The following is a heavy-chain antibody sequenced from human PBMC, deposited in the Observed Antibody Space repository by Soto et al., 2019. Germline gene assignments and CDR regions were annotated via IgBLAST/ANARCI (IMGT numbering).Heavy chain of an antibody. CDR3: ARDFRSRGYRIGTYHDY. Sequence: ASVKVSCKASGGTFSSYAISWVRQAPGQGLEWMGGIIPIFGTANYAQKFQGRVTITADKSTSTAYMELSSLRSEDTAVYYCARDFRSRGYRIGTYHDYWGQGTLVPVSS. J-gene: IGHJ4*02. CDR2: IIPIFGTA. CDR1: GGTFSSYA. V-gene: IGHV1-69*06. D-gene: IGHD6-25*01.